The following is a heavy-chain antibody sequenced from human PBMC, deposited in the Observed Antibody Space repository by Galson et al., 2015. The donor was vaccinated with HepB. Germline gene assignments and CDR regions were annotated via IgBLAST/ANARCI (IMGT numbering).Heavy chain of an antibody. J-gene: IGHJ4*02. CDR3: ARDGVVGAPVDY. Sequence: SLRLSCAASGFTFSAYAMIWVRQAPGKGLEWVSYINVGSTTMYYADSVKGRFIISRDNAKNLLYLQMNSLRDADTAVYYCARDGVVGAPVDYWGRGTLVTVSS. V-gene: IGHV3-48*02. D-gene: IGHD1-26*01. CDR1: GFTFSAYA. CDR2: INVGSTTM.